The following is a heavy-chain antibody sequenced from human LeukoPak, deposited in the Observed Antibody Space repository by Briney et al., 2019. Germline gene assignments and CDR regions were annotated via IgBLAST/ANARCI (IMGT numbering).Heavy chain of an antibody. J-gene: IGHJ5*02. Sequence: SETLSPTCTVSGGSISSYYWRWIRQPPGKGLEWIGYIYYSGSTNYNPSLKSRVTISVDTSKNQFSLKLSSVTAADTAVYYCARQVGATSRFSWGQGTLVTVSS. CDR2: IYYSGST. V-gene: IGHV4-59*08. CDR3: ARQVGATSRFS. CDR1: GGSISSYY. D-gene: IGHD1-26*01.